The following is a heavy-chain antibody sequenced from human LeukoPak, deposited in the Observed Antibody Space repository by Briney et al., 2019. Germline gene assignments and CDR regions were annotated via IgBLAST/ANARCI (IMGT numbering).Heavy chain of an antibody. J-gene: IGHJ5*02. CDR1: RFTFSNYA. V-gene: IGHV3-23*01. Sequence: PGGSLRLSCAASRFTFSNYAMSWVRQAPGKGLEWVSAITGGGGTYYADSVKGRFTISRDNSKNTLYLQMNSLRAEDTAVYYCAKAIFGVVMPWFDPWGQGTLVTVSS. CDR2: ITGGGGT. CDR3: AKAIFGVVMPWFDP. D-gene: IGHD3-3*02.